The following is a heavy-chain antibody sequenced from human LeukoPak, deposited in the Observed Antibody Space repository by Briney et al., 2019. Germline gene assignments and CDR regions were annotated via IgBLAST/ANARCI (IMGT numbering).Heavy chain of an antibody. V-gene: IGHV4-59*08. CDR2: IYYSGST. CDR1: VGSISTHC. CDR3: ARVRGLGVISPYFDY. Sequence: PSETLSVTCSDSVGSISTHCRGSIRRPPGKGLEWLGCIYYSGSTKYNPSLKSRVTMSVDTSENQFSLKLSSVTAADTAVYYCARVRGLGVISPYFDYWGQGTLVTVSS. J-gene: IGHJ4*02. D-gene: IGHD3-16*02.